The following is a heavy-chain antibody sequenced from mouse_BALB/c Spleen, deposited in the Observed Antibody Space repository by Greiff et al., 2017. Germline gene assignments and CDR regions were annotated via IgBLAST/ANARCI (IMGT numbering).Heavy chain of an antibody. CDR2: INPNNGGT. J-gene: IGHJ4*01. CDR1: GYTFTDYN. V-gene: IGHV1-18*01. D-gene: IGHD2-10*02. CDR3: ARVWPHYYAMDD. Sequence: EVQRVESGPELVKPGASVKIPCKASGYTFTDYNMDWVKQSHGKSLEWIGDINPNNGGTIYNQKFKGKATLTVDKSSSTAYMELRSLTSEDTAVYYCARVWPHYYAMDDWGQGTSVTVSS.